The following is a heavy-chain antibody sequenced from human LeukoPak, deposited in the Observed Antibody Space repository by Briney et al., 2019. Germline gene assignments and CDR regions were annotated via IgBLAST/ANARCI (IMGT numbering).Heavy chain of an antibody. V-gene: IGHV3-30-3*01. CDR1: GFTFSTYT. D-gene: IGHD3-16*01. CDR3: ARGVTSWASLDY. Sequence: GGSLRLSCAASGFTFSTYTMHWVRQAPAKGLERVAFVSYDGTNKNYAASVKGRFTISRDTSKTTLHLLMDSLRAEDTAVYYCARGVTSWASLDYWGHGTPVTVSS. CDR2: VSYDGTNK. J-gene: IGHJ4*01.